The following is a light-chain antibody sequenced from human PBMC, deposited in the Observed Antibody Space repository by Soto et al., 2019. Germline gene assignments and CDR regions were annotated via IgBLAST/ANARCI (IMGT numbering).Light chain of an antibody. J-gene: IGLJ3*02. CDR3: SAFAGSRV. Sequence: QSALTQPPSASGSPGQSVTISCTGTSSDVGAYNYVSWYQQYPGKAPKLIIYEVSKRPSGVPDRFSGSKSGNTASLTVSGLQAGDEADYYCSAFAGSRVFGGGTQLTVL. V-gene: IGLV2-8*01. CDR2: EVS. CDR1: SSDVGAYNY.